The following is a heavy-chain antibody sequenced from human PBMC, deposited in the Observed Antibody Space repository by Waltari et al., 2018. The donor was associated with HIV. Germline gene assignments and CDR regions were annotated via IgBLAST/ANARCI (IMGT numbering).Heavy chain of an antibody. CDR2: INDGGST. V-gene: IGHV4-34*02. J-gene: IGHJ4*02. CDR3: ATYIILATGTHFDS. D-gene: IGHD3-16*01. CDR1: GPSFSNHH. Sequence: QVQLQQWGAGLLKPSENLSLPCAVYGPSFSNHHWTWIRQTPGKGLDWIGEINDGGSTNYNPSLGRRFTMSVDRSKNQFSLKLKSVTAADTAVYYCATYIILATGTHFDSWGQGTQVIVST.